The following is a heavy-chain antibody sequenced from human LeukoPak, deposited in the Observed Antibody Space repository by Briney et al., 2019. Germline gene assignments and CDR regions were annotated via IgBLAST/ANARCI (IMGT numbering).Heavy chain of an antibody. D-gene: IGHD3-22*01. V-gene: IGHV4-59*08. Sequence: SETLSLTCTVSGGSISSYYWSWIRQPPGKGLEWIGYIYYSGSTNYNPSLKSRVTISVDTSKNQFSLKLSSVTAADTAVYYCAEGGDSSGYYFFDYWGQGTLVTVSS. CDR2: IYYSGST. J-gene: IGHJ4*02. CDR1: GGSISSYY. CDR3: AEGGDSSGYYFFDY.